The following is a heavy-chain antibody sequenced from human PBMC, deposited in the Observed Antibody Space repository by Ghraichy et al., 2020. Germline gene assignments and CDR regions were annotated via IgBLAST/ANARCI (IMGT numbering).Heavy chain of an antibody. D-gene: IGHD1-26*01. CDR2: ISTTSAYT. J-gene: IGHJ4*02. Sequence: GGSLRLSCAASGFTFSDYYMAWIRQTPGKGLEWFAYISTTSAYTNYADSVKGRFTISRDNANNSLYLQMTSLRVDDTAIYYCAGVIYRGSYQFDYWGQGT. CDR3: AGVIYRGSYQFDY. CDR1: GFTFSDYY. V-gene: IGHV3-11*06.